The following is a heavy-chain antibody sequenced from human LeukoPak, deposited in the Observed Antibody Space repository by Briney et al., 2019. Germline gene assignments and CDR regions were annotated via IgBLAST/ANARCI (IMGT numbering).Heavy chain of an antibody. J-gene: IGHJ4*02. V-gene: IGHV4-59*08. CDR1: GDSVTNYD. D-gene: IGHD5-18*01. CDR2: FYYSGTA. CDR3: ARYSYGMGYFDY. Sequence: KPSETLSLTCTVSGDSVTNYDWNWIRQPPGKGLEWIGYFYYSGTANYNLSLQSRVIISADTSKNQFSLRLSSVTAADTAVYYCARYSYGMGYFDYWGQGTLVTVSS.